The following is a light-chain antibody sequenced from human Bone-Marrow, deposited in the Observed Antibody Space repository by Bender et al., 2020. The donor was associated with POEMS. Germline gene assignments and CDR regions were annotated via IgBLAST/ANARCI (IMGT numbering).Light chain of an antibody. V-gene: IGLV3-21*02. Sequence: SYVLTQPPSASVAPGQTARITCGGDNIRSKSVHWYQQRPGQAPVLVVYDDANRPSGVPDRFSGSKSGNTASLTVSGLQAEDEADYYCSSYAGDNRFVVFGGGTKLTVL. CDR3: SSYAGDNRFVV. CDR1: NIRSKS. CDR2: DDA. J-gene: IGLJ2*01.